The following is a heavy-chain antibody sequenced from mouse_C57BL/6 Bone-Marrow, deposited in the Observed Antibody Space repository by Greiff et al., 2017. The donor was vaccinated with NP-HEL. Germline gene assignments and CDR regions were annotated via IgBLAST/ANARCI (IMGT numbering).Heavy chain of an antibody. CDR2: ISNGGGST. V-gene: IGHV5-12*01. J-gene: IGHJ2*01. Sequence: EVKVEESGGGLVQPGGSLKLSCAASGFTFSDYYMYWVRQTPERRLEWVAYISNGGGSTYYPDTVKGRFTISRDNAKNTLYLQMSRLKSEDTAMYYCASLYYGNYFDYWGQGTTLTVSS. D-gene: IGHD2-1*01. CDR3: ASLYYGNYFDY. CDR1: GFTFSDYY.